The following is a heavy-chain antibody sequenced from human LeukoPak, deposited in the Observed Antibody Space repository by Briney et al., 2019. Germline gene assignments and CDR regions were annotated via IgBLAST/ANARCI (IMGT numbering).Heavy chain of an antibody. CDR3: AKGIRDRPNSLFDY. Sequence: GGSLRLSCAASGFTFDDYAMHWVRQAPGKGLEWVSGISWNSGSIGYADSVKGRFTISRDNAKNSLYLQMNSLRAEDTALYYCAKGIRDRPNSLFDYWGQGTLVTVPS. J-gene: IGHJ4*02. CDR2: ISWNSGSI. V-gene: IGHV3-9*01. CDR1: GFTFDDYA. D-gene: IGHD6-6*01.